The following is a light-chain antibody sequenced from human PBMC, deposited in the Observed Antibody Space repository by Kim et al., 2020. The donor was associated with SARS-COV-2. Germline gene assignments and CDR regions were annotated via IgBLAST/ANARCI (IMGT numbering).Light chain of an antibody. V-gene: IGLV3-1*01. Sequence: SYELTQPPSVSVSPGQTASITCSGDKLGDKYACWYQQKPGQSPVLVIYQDSKRPSGIPERFSGSNSGNTATLTISGTQAMDEAVYYCQAWDSSTGVFGTG. J-gene: IGLJ1*01. CDR1: KLGDKY. CDR3: QAWDSSTGV. CDR2: QDS.